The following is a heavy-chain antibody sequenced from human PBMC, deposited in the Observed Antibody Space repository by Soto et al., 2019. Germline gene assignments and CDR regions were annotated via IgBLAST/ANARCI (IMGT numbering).Heavy chain of an antibody. D-gene: IGHD6-19*01. J-gene: IGHJ4*02. V-gene: IGHV3-48*03. CDR3: ARGQYSSGGGYFDY. CDR2: ISSSGSTI. Sequence: EVQLVESGGGLVQPGGSLRLSCAASGFTFSSYEMNWVRQAPGKGLEWVSYISSSGSTIYYADSVKGRFTISRDNAKTTLYRQMNSVRAGDMAVYDCARGQYSSGGGYFDYWGQETLVTVSS. CDR1: GFTFSSYE.